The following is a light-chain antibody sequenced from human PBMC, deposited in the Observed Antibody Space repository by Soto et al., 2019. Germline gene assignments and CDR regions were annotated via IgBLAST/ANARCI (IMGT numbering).Light chain of an antibody. Sequence: EIVMTQSPTTRSFSPVEIATLSCRASQSVSSNLAWYQQKPGQAPRLLIYDVSNRATGIPARFSGSGSGTDFSLTISSLEPEDFAVYYCQQRSHWPRTFGQGTKVDNK. J-gene: IGKJ1*01. CDR3: QQRSHWPRT. CDR1: QSVSSN. CDR2: DVS. V-gene: IGKV3-11*01.